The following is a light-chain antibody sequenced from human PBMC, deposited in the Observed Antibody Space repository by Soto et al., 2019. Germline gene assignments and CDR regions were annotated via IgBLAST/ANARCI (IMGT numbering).Light chain of an antibody. V-gene: IGKV4-1*01. CDR3: QQYYGSPFT. Sequence: DIVMTQSPDSLAVSLGERATINCKSSQNVLYSSNNKNYLAWYQQKPRQPPKLLIYWASTREFGVPDRFSGSGSGTDFTLTISSLQAEDVAVYYCQQYYGSPFTFGPGTKVDIK. CDR1: QNVLYSSNNKNY. CDR2: WAS. J-gene: IGKJ3*01.